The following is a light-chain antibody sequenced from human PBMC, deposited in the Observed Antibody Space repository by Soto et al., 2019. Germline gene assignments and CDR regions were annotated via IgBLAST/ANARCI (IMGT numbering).Light chain of an antibody. CDR1: TSDVGRYKF. J-gene: IGLJ2*01. V-gene: IGLV2-14*01. CDR3: GSSTDTDTLVI. Sequence: QSVLTQPASVSGSPGQSITISCTGTTSDVGRYKFVSWYQHHPGKAPKLLIFEVTNRPSGVSSRFSGSKSGNTASLTISGLQTEDEATYYRGSSTDTDTLVIFGGGTKLTVL. CDR2: EVT.